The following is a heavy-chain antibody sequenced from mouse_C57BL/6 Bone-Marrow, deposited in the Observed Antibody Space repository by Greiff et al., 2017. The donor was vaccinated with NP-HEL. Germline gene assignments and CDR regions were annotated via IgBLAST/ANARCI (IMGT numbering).Heavy chain of an antibody. D-gene: IGHD2-4*01. J-gene: IGHJ4*01. CDR2: ISSGGDYI. CDR3: TRAVYYDYDGGYYAMDY. Sequence: EVHLVESGEGLVKPGGSLKLSCAASGFTFSSYAMSWVRQTPEKRLEWVAYISSGGDYIYYADTVKGRFTISRDNARNTLYLQMSSLKSEDTAMYYCTRAVYYDYDGGYYAMDYWGQGTSVTVSS. CDR1: GFTFSSYA. V-gene: IGHV5-9-1*02.